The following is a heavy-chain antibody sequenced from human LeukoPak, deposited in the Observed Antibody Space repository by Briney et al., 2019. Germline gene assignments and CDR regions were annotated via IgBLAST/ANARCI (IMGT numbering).Heavy chain of an antibody. CDR3: ARGRISGSTHPLDY. V-gene: IGHV4-34*01. Sequence: SETLSLTCAVYGASFSGYYWSSIRHPPGKGLEWLGEINHGVSTNYHPSLKTRSTISVDMSKKQFSLKLSSVTAADTAVYYCARGRISGSTHPLDYWGQGTLVTVSS. CDR1: GASFSGYY. D-gene: IGHD3-10*01. J-gene: IGHJ4*02. CDR2: INHGVST.